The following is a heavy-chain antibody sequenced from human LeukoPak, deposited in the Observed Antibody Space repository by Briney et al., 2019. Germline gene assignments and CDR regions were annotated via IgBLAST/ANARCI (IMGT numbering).Heavy chain of an antibody. D-gene: IGHD3-22*01. CDR1: GYTFTSYG. CDR2: ISAYNGNT. J-gene: IGHJ5*02. CDR3: ATDPYYDSSGYYFRFDP. Sequence: ASVKVSCKASGYTFTSYGISWVRQAPGQGLEWMGWISAYNGNTNYAQKLQGRVTMTTDTSTSTAYMELRSLRSEDTAVYYCATDPYYDSSGYYFRFDPWGQGTLVTVSS. V-gene: IGHV1-18*01.